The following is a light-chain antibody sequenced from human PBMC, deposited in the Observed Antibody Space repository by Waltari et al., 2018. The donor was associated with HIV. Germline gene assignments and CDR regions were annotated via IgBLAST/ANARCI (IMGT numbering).Light chain of an antibody. CDR2: EFI. J-gene: IGLJ3*02. Sequence: QSALTQPASVSGSPGQSITISCTATSSDVGSHNLVSWYQHHPGSAPKLIIYEFIKRPSWVSHRFSGSKSGNTASLTISGLQAEDEADYYCCSFADTNTWVFGGGTKLTVL. CDR3: CSFADTNTWV. CDR1: SSDVGSHNL. V-gene: IGLV2-23*02.